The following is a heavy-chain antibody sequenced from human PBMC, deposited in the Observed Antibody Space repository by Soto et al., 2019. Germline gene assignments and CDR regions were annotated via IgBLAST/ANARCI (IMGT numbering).Heavy chain of an antibody. Sequence: QVQLVQSGAEVKKPGASVRVSCKASGYTFRNFGYSWLRQAPGQRPEWMGWIAAYNGVTNFAPSLRGRLTMTTDTSTTTVYMELNSLTSDDTAVYYCARDRGTYFDYWGQGTLVTVSS. CDR2: IAAYNGVT. CDR1: GYTFRNFG. V-gene: IGHV1-18*01. J-gene: IGHJ4*02. CDR3: ARDRGTYFDY.